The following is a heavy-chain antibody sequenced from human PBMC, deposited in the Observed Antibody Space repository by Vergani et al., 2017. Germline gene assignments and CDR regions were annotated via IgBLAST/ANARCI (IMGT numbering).Heavy chain of an antibody. Sequence: QVQLQQWGAGLLKPSETLSLTCAVYGGSFSGYYWSWIRQPPGKGLWWIGEINHSGSTNYNPSLKSRVTISVDTSKSQFSMKLSSVTAADTAVYYCARIDYYDSSGYYPHDYWGQGTLVTVSS. CDR1: GGSFSGYY. V-gene: IGHV4-34*01. J-gene: IGHJ4*02. D-gene: IGHD3-22*01. CDR3: ARIDYYDSSGYYPHDY. CDR2: INHSGST.